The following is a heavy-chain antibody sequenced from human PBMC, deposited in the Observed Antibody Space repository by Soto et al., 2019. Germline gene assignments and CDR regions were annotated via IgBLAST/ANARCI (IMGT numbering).Heavy chain of an antibody. D-gene: IGHD6-25*01. CDR2: SRNKANSYTT. Sequence: GGSLRLSCEASGFTFSDHYMDWVRQAPGRGLEWVGRSRNKANSYTTEYAASVKGRFIISRDDSKNSLYLQMDSLMTEDTAVYYCTRCAASKYSFDSWGPGTLVTVSS. CDR1: GFTFSDHY. CDR3: TRCAASKYSFDS. V-gene: IGHV3-72*01. J-gene: IGHJ4*02.